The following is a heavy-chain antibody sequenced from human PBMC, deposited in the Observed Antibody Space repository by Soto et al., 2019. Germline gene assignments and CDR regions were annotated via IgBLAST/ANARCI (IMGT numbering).Heavy chain of an antibody. V-gene: IGHV1-69*01. J-gene: IGHJ4*02. CDR2: LIPIFGTA. Sequence: QVQLVQSGAEVKKPGSSVKVSCKASGGTFSSYAISWVRQAPGQGLEWMGELIPIFGTANYAQKFQGRVTITADESTSTAYMELSSLRSEDTAVYYCATCRYGVVAATSFDYWGQGTLVTVSS. D-gene: IGHD2-15*01. CDR1: GGTFSSYA. CDR3: ATCRYGVVAATSFDY.